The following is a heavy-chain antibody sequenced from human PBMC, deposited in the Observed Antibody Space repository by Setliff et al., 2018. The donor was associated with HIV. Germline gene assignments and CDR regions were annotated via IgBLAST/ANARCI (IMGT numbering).Heavy chain of an antibody. D-gene: IGHD3-22*01. CDR1: GYTFTNYA. V-gene: IGHV1-3*03. CDR2: INAGNGST. Sequence: ASVKVSCKTSGYTFTNYAIQWVRQAPGQGLQWMGWINAGNGSTKYSQEFQGRVTITRDTSASTAYMELSSLRFEDMAMYYCARERDSSGYQFDPWGQGTLVTVSS. J-gene: IGHJ5*02. CDR3: ARERDSSGYQFDP.